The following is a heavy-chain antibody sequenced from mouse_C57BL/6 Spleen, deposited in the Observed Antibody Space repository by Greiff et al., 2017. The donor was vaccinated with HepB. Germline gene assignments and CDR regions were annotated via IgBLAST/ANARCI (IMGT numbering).Heavy chain of an antibody. V-gene: IGHV1-78*01. Sequence: LQQSDAELVKPGASVKISCKVSGYTFTDHTIHWMKQRPEQGLEWIGYIYPRDGSTKYNEKFKGKATLTADKSSSTAYMQLNSLTSEDSAVYFCANNYYGSSYGFAYWGQGTLVTVSA. D-gene: IGHD1-1*01. CDR3: ANNYYGSSYGFAY. J-gene: IGHJ3*01. CDR1: GYTFTDHT. CDR2: IYPRDGST.